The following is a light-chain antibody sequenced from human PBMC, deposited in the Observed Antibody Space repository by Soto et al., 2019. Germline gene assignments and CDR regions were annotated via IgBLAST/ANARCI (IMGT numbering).Light chain of an antibody. CDR3: QQYGSSGT. Sequence: IVFTQSPGTLALSKGERATLSCRASQSVSNNYLAWYQQKPGQAPRLLIYGASNRATGIPDRFSGSGSGTDFTLTISRLEPEDFAVYYCQQYGSSGTFGQGTKVDIK. V-gene: IGKV3-20*01. J-gene: IGKJ1*01. CDR2: GAS. CDR1: QSVSNNY.